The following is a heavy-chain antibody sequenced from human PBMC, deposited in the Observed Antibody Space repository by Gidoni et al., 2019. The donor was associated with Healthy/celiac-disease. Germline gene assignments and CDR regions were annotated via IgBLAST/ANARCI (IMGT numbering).Heavy chain of an antibody. D-gene: IGHD3-3*01. CDR1: GFTFSSYA. J-gene: IGHJ4*02. Sequence: EVQLLESGGGLVQPGGSLRLSCAASGFTFSSYAMSWVRQAPGKGLEWVSAISGSGGSTYYADSVKGRFTISRDNSKNTLYLQMNSLRAEDTAVYYCAKLVYDFWRDQNGYYFDYWGQGTLVTVSS. V-gene: IGHV3-23*01. CDR3: AKLVYDFWRDQNGYYFDY. CDR2: ISGSGGST.